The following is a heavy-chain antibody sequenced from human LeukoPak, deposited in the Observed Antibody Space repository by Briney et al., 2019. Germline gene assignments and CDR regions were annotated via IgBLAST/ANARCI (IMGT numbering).Heavy chain of an antibody. J-gene: IGHJ6*02. Sequence: PSETLSLTCAVYGGSFSGYYWSWIRQPPGKGLEWIGEINQSGSTNYNPSLKSRVTISVDTSKNQFSLKLSSVTAADTAVYYCVRPNLYYYGMDVWGQGTTVTVSS. V-gene: IGHV4-34*01. D-gene: IGHD1-14*01. CDR2: INQSGST. CDR3: VRPNLYYYGMDV. CDR1: GGSFSGYY.